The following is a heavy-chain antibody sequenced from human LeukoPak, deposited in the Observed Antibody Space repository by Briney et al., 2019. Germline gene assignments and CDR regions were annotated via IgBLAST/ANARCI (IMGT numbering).Heavy chain of an antibody. CDR1: GYTFTSYG. Sequence: GASVKVSCKASGYTFTSYGISWVRQAPGQGLEWMGWISAYNGNTNYAQKLQGRVTMTTETSTRTAYTELGSLRSDDTAVYNTARDQFIAVARNLDYWGQGTLVTVSS. D-gene: IGHD6-19*01. CDR3: ARDQFIAVARNLDY. CDR2: ISAYNGNT. V-gene: IGHV1-18*01. J-gene: IGHJ4*02.